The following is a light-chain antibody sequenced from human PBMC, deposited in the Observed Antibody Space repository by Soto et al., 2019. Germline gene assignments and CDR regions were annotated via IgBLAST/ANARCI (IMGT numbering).Light chain of an antibody. CDR3: HSYDISLSGYV. Sequence: QSVLTQPPSVSGAPGQRVTISCTGSSSNIGAGYDVHWYQQLPGTAPKLLIYGNSNRPSGVPDRFSGSKSGTSASLAITGLQADDYSDYYCHSYDISLSGYVFGTGTKVTVL. CDR1: SSNIGAGYD. V-gene: IGLV1-40*01. J-gene: IGLJ1*01. CDR2: GNS.